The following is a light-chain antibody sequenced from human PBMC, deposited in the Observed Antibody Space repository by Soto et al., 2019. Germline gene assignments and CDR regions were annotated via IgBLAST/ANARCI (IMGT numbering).Light chain of an antibody. CDR2: KAS. Sequence: DIQMTQFPSTLSASVGDRVTITCRARQSISSWLAWYQQKPGKAPKLLIYKASTLESGVPSRFSGSGSGTEFTLTISSLQPDDFATYYCQQYNSYSGTFGQGTKVDIK. CDR1: QSISSW. J-gene: IGKJ2*02. V-gene: IGKV1-5*03. CDR3: QQYNSYSGT.